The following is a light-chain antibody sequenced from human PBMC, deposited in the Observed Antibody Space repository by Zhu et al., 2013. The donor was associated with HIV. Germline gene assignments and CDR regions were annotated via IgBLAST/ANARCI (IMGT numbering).Light chain of an antibody. V-gene: IGKV1-17*01. CDR2: DAS. Sequence: DIQMTQSPSSLSASVGDRVTITCRASQGIRNDLGWYQQKPGKAPKLLIYDASTLETGVPLRFRGSGSGTEFTLTISSLHPDDFATYYCQQYNSYSPITFGQGTRVDIK. CDR3: QQYNSYSPIT. CDR1: QGIRND. J-gene: IGKJ5*01.